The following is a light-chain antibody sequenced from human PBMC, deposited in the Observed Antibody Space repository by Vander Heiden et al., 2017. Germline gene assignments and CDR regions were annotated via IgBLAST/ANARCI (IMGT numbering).Light chain of an antibody. V-gene: IGLV2-14*03. CDR1: SSDVGGYNY. CDR2: DVT. J-gene: IGLJ1*01. Sequence: QIARTHPASVSGSPGQSITISCTGTSSDVGGYNYVSWYQQHPGKAPKVLIYDVTNRASGVSNRFSGSKSGNTASLTISGLQAEDEADYYCNSYSSSSTSYVFGTGTKVTVL. CDR3: NSYSSSSTSYV.